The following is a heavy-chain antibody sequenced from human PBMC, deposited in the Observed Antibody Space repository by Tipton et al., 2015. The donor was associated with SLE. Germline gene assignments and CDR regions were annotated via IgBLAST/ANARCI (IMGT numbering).Heavy chain of an antibody. CDR3: ARSRYYYDSKFDY. CDR2: ICYSGST. CDR1: GGSISSFY. Sequence: TLSLTCSVPGGSISSFYWSWIRQPPGKGLEWIGYICYSGSTNYNPSLKSRVTISVDTSKNQFSLKLSSVTAADTAVYYCARSRYYYDSKFDYWGQGTLVTVSS. D-gene: IGHD3-22*01. J-gene: IGHJ4*02. V-gene: IGHV4-59*01.